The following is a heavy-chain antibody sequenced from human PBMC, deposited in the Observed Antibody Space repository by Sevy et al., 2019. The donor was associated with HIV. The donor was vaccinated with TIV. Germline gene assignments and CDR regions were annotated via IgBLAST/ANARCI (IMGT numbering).Heavy chain of an antibody. J-gene: IGHJ6*02. V-gene: IGHV3-30*02. D-gene: IGHD2-2*01. CDR3: AKDRVVPAAIVYYYGMDV. Sequence: GGSLRLPCAASGFTFSSYGMHWVRQAPGKGLEWVAFIRYDGSNKYYADSVKGRFTISRDNSKNTLYLQMNSLRAEDTAVYYCAKDRVVPAAIVYYYGMDVWGQGTTVTVSS. CDR2: IRYDGSNK. CDR1: GFTFSSYG.